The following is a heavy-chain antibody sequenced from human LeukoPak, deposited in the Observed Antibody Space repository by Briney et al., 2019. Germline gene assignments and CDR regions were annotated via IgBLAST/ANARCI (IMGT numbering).Heavy chain of an antibody. D-gene: IGHD3-22*01. Sequence: GASVKVSCKASGYTFTSYDINWVRQAPGQGLEWMGWINTNTGNPTYAQGFTGRFVFSLDTSVSTAYLQINTLKTEDTAVYYCARGQDYFDSSGYFPVVRHWGQGTLVTVSS. V-gene: IGHV7-4-1*02. CDR1: GYTFTSYD. CDR2: INTNTGNP. CDR3: ARGQDYFDSSGYFPVVRH. J-gene: IGHJ4*02.